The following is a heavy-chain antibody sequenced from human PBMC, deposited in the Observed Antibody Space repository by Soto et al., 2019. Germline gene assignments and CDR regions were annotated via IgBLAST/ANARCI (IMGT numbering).Heavy chain of an antibody. V-gene: IGHV5-10-1*01. D-gene: IGHD4-17*01. CDR3: ARITTVTTYYYYGMDV. Sequence: PGESLKISCKGSGYSFTSYWISWVRQMPGKGLEWMGRIDPSDSYTNYSPSFQDHVTISADKSISTAYLQWSSLKASDTAMYYCARITTVTTYYYYGMDVWGQGTTVTVSS. CDR2: IDPSDSYT. J-gene: IGHJ6*02. CDR1: GYSFTSYW.